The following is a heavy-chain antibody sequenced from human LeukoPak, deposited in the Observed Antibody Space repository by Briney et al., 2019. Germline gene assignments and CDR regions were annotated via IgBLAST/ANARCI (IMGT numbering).Heavy chain of an antibody. Sequence: GGSLRLSCAASGFTFSSYSMNWVRQAPGKGLEWVSSISSSSSYIYYADSVKGRFTISRDNAKNSLYLQMNSLGAEDTAVYYCARYCSSTSCYTGVDYWGQGTLVTVSS. J-gene: IGHJ4*02. CDR3: ARYCSSTSCYTGVDY. V-gene: IGHV3-21*01. CDR2: ISSSSSYI. CDR1: GFTFSSYS. D-gene: IGHD2-2*02.